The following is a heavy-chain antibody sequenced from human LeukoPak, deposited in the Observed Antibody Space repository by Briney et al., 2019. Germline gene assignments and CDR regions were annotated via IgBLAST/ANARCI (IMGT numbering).Heavy chain of an antibody. CDR2: IIPIFGTA. V-gene: IGHV1-69*05. J-gene: IGHJ5*02. D-gene: IGHD6-6*01. CDR1: GGTFSSYA. Sequence: SVKVSCKASGGTFSSYAISWVQQAPGQGLEWMGRIIPIFGTANYAQKFQGRVTITTDESTSTAYMELSSLRSEDTAVYYCARDLAARGGGWFDPWGQGTLVTVSS. CDR3: ARDLAARGGGWFDP.